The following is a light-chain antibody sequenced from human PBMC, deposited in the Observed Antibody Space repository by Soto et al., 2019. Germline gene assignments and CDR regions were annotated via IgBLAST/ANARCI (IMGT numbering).Light chain of an antibody. V-gene: IGKV3D-20*02. J-gene: IGKJ1*01. CDR2: GAS. CDR1: QSVSNNY. Sequence: FVLTQSPGTLSLSPGERATLSCRASQSVSNNYLAWYQQKPGQAPRLLIHGASNRATGIPDRFSGSGSGTDFTLTISSLEPEDFAVYYCQQRSNWPRTFGQGTKVDIK. CDR3: QQRSNWPRT.